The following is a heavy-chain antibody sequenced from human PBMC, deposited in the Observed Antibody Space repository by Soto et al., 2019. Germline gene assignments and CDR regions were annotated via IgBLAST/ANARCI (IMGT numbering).Heavy chain of an antibody. D-gene: IGHD3-22*01. Sequence: GESLKISCTGSGYSFSTYWIAWVRQMPGKGLEWMGIIYPGDSDTRYSPSFQGHVTISVTKSITTVFLQWSSLRASDTAMYYCARQIYDSDTGPNFQYYFDSWGQGTPVTVSS. V-gene: IGHV5-51*01. J-gene: IGHJ4*02. CDR3: ARQIYDSDTGPNFQYYFDS. CDR2: IYPGDSDT. CDR1: GYSFSTYW.